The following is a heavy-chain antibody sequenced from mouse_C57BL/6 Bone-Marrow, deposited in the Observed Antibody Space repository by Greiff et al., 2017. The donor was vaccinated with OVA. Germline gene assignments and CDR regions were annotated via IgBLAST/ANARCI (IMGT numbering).Heavy chain of an antibody. Sequence: QVQLQQPGAELVKPGASVKVSCKASGYTFTSYWMHWVKQRPGQGLEWIGRIHPSDSDTNYNQEFKGKATLTVDKSSSTAYMQLSSLTSEDSAVYYCARYDGYYDAMDYWGQGTSVTVSS. V-gene: IGHV1-74*01. J-gene: IGHJ4*01. D-gene: IGHD2-3*01. CDR3: ARYDGYYDAMDY. CDR1: GYTFTSYW. CDR2: IHPSDSDT.